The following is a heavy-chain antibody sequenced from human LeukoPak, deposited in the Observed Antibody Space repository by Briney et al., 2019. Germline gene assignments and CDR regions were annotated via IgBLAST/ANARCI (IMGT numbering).Heavy chain of an antibody. CDR2: IIPIFGTA. CDR3: ARGPLHDFWSGYLDY. CDR1: GGTFSSYA. D-gene: IGHD3-3*01. J-gene: IGHJ4*02. Sequence: ASVKVSCKASGGTFSSYAISWVRQAPGQGLEWMGRIIPIFGTANYAQKFQCRVTITTDESTSTAYMELSSLRSEDTAVYYCARGPLHDFWSGYLDYWGQGTLVTVSS. V-gene: IGHV1-69*05.